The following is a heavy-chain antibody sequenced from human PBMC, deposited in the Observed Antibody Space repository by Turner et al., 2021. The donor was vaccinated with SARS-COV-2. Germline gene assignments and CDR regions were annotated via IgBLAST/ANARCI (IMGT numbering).Heavy chain of an antibody. V-gene: IGHV3-23*01. CDR1: GCKFDNVD. J-gene: IGHJ4*02. CDR2: ISGSGSRT. CDR3: VKGSY. Sequence: EVQLLQSGGGTVQPGRSHRLSCAASGCKFDNVDMKWARQAPGKGLEWVSGISGSGSRTYYADSGKGRFVISRDNSKNTLYLQMSSLRAEDTAVYYCVKGSYWGQGTLVTVSS.